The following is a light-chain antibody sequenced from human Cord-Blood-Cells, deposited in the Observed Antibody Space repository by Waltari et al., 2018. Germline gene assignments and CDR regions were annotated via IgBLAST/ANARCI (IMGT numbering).Light chain of an antibody. CDR2: AAS. V-gene: IGKV1-39*01. Sequence: DIQMTQSPSSLSASVGDRVTITCRASQSISSYLNWYQQKPGKAPKLLIYAASSLQSGVASRISGSGSGTDFTPTISSLQPEDFATYYCQQRYSTPLTFGGGTKVEIK. CDR3: QQRYSTPLT. CDR1: QSISSY. J-gene: IGKJ4*01.